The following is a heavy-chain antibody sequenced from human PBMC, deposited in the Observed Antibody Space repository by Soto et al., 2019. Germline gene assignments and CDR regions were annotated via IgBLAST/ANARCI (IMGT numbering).Heavy chain of an antibody. D-gene: IGHD6-19*01. CDR1: GYFFTSYA. V-gene: IGHV1-3*01. CDR3: ARGSIAVAGRNQLDY. CDR2: INAANGHT. Sequence: QVQLVQSGPEVKKTGASVKVSCRASGYFFTSYAIHWVRQAPGPRLEWRGWINAANGHTKYSQNFQGRVIITRDTSANTVYMEVSSLKSGDPAVYYCARGSIAVAGRNQLDYWGQGTRLTVFS. J-gene: IGHJ4*02.